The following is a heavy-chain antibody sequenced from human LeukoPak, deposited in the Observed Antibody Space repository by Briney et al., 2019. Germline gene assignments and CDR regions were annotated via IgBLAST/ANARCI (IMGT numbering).Heavy chain of an antibody. CDR2: IYYSGST. D-gene: IGHD6-13*01. Sequence: SETLSLTCTVSGGSISSYYWSWIRQPPGKGLEWIGYIYYSGSTNYNPSLKSRVTISVDTSKNQFSLKLSSVTAADTAVYYCARAIAAAGTRGVFDIWGQGTMVTVSS. CDR3: ARAIAAAGTRGVFDI. J-gene: IGHJ3*02. CDR1: GGSISSYY. V-gene: IGHV4-59*01.